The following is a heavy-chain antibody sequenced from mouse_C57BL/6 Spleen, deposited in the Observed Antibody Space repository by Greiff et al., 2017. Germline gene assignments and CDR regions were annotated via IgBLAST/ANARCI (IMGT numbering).Heavy chain of an antibody. J-gene: IGHJ3*01. V-gene: IGHV1-55*01. CDR3: ARSDDSGLAY. D-gene: IGHD2-4*01. CDR1: GYTFTSYW. CDR2: IYPGNGST. Sequence: QVQLQQPGAELVKPGASVKMSCKASGYTFTSYWITWVKQRPGQGLEWIGDIYPGNGSTKYNEKFTGKAKLTVDTSSSTAYMQLSSLTSGDSAVYYCARSDDSGLAYWGQGTLVTVSA.